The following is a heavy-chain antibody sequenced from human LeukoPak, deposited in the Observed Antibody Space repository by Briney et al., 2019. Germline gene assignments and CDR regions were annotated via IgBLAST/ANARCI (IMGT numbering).Heavy chain of an antibody. Sequence: SETLSLTCTVSGGSISSYYWSWIRQPPGKGLEWIGYIYYSGSANYNPSLKSRVTISVDTSKNQFSLKLSSVTAADTAVYYCARLHPGGNRYAFDIWGQGTMVTVSS. CDR3: ARLHPGGNRYAFDI. D-gene: IGHD4-23*01. CDR1: GGSISSYY. J-gene: IGHJ3*02. CDR2: IYYSGSA. V-gene: IGHV4-59*01.